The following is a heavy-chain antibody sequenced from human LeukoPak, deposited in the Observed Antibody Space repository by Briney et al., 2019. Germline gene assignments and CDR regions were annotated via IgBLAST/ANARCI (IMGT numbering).Heavy chain of an antibody. CDR2: ISGSGGST. J-gene: IGHJ4*02. CDR3: AKYGGYDWRPTDY. D-gene: IGHD5-12*01. Sequence: GGSLRLSCAASGFTFSSYAMSWGRQAPGKGLEWVSAISGSGGSTYYADSVKGRFTISRDNSKNTLYLQMTSLRAEDTAVYYCAKYGGYDWRPTDYWGQGTLVTVSS. CDR1: GFTFSSYA. V-gene: IGHV3-23*01.